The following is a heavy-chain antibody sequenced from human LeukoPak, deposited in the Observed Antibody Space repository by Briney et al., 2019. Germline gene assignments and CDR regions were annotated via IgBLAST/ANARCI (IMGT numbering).Heavy chain of an antibody. D-gene: IGHD2-2*01. J-gene: IGHJ4*02. CDR1: GGSISSSSYY. V-gene: IGHV4-39*01. Sequence: PSETLSLTCTVSGGSISSSSYYWGWIRQPPGKGLEWIGTIYYSGATYYNPSLKSRVIISVDTSKNQLSLKLSSVTAADTAVYYCARIVPAATTHDYWGQGTLVTVSS. CDR3: ARIVPAATTHDY. CDR2: IYYSGAT.